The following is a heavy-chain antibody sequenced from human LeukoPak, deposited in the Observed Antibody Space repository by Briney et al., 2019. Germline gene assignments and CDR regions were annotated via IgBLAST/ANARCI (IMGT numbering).Heavy chain of an antibody. V-gene: IGHV3-30*04. Sequence: GGSLRLSCAASGFTFSSYAMHWFRQAPGKGLEWVAVISYDGRNKYYADSVKGRFTISRDNSKNTLYLQMNSLRAEDTAVYYCAKDRYDSSGSTSFDYWGQGTLVTVSS. CDR2: ISYDGRNK. CDR1: GFTFSSYA. CDR3: AKDRYDSSGSTSFDY. D-gene: IGHD3-22*01. J-gene: IGHJ4*02.